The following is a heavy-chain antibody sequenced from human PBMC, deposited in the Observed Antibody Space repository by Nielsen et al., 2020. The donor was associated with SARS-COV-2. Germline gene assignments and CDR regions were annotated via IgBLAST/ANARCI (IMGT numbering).Heavy chain of an antibody. D-gene: IGHD1-26*01. V-gene: IGHV3-13*04. J-gene: IGHJ3*02. Sequence: GESLKISCVASGFTFSSYDMHWVRQATGKGLEWVSAIGTAGDTYYPGSVKGRFTISRENAKNSLYLQMNSLRAGDTAVYYCARSSVVGATPGAFDIWGQGTMVTVSS. CDR1: GFTFSSYD. CDR2: IGTAGDT. CDR3: ARSSVVGATPGAFDI.